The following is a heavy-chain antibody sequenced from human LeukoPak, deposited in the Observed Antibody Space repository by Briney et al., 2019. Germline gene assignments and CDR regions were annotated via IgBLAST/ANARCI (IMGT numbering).Heavy chain of an antibody. D-gene: IGHD6-13*01. CDR3: VLGIAAAGPDY. CDR2: INPNSGGT. Sequence: ASVKVSCKASGYTFTGYYMHWVRQAPGQGLEWMGWINPNSGGTNYAQKFQGRVTMTTDTSTSTAYMELSSLRSEDTAVYYCVLGIAAAGPDYWGQGTLVTVSS. V-gene: IGHV1-2*02. CDR1: GYTFTGYY. J-gene: IGHJ4*02.